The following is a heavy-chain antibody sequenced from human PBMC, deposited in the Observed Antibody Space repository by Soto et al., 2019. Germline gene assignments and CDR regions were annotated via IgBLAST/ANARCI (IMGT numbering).Heavy chain of an antibody. V-gene: IGHV3-53*01. CDR2: IYSGGTT. J-gene: IGHJ4*02. CDR1: GFTVSNNY. D-gene: IGHD6-13*01. Sequence: GGSLRPSCAASGFTVSNNYMRWVRQAPGKGLEWVSLIYSGGTTHYADSVKGRFTISRDNSKNTLYLQMNSLRVEDTAVYYCARDPPGIVASGAGGWGQGALVTVSS. CDR3: ARDPPGIVASGAGG.